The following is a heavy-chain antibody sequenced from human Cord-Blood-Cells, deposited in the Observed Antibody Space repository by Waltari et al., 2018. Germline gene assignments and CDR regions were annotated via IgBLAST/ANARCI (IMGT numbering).Heavy chain of an antibody. Sequence: EVQLVESGGGLVQPGGSLRLSCAASGFTFSSYWMSWVGQAPGKGLEWVANIKKDGSEKYYVDSVKGRFTISRDNAKNSLYLQMNSLRAEDTAVYYCARDFEKGDSGSYYWGQGTLVTVSS. CDR2: IKKDGSEK. CDR3: ARDFEKGDSGSYY. D-gene: IGHD1-26*01. J-gene: IGHJ4*02. CDR1: GFTFSSYW. V-gene: IGHV3-7*01.